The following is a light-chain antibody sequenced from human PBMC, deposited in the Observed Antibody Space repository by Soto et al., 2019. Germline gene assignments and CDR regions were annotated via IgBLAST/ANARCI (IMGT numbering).Light chain of an antibody. CDR1: SSDVGGYNY. V-gene: IGLV2-8*01. Sequence: QSALTQPPSASGSPGQSVAISCTGTSSDVGGYNYVSWYQQYPGKAPKLMIYDDTKRPSGVPDRFSGSKSGNTASLTVSGLQAEDEADYYCSSYAGTHIVFGTGTKVTVL. CDR3: SSYAGTHIV. CDR2: DDT. J-gene: IGLJ1*01.